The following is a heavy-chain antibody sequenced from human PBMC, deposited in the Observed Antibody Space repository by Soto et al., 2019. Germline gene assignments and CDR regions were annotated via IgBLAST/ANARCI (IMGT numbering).Heavy chain of an antibody. CDR2: IYYSGGT. CDR1: GGSISRYY. D-gene: IGHD1-26*01. CDR3: ARDRRESDTFDY. J-gene: IGHJ3*01. V-gene: IGHV4-59*01. Sequence: QVQLQESGPGLVKPSETLSLTCTVSGGSISRYYWSWVRQPPGKGLEWIGYIYYSGGTNHNPSLKRRVTMSVDTSKNQFSLKLNSVTAADTAVYYCARDRRESDTFDYWGQGTMVTVSS.